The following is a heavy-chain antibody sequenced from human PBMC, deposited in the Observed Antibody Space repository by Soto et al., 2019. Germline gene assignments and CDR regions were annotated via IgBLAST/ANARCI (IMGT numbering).Heavy chain of an antibody. V-gene: IGHV5-51*01. CDR1: GFTFTSYW. CDR3: AKHEGYCSSTTCSNFDY. CDR2: IYPGDSDT. Sequence: GESLKISCNASGFTFTSYWIAWVRQMPGKGLEWMGIIYPGDSDTSYSPSFQGQVTISADKSINTAYLQWSSLKASDTAMYYCAKHEGYCSSTTCSNFDYWGQGTLVTVS. D-gene: IGHD2-2*01. J-gene: IGHJ4*02.